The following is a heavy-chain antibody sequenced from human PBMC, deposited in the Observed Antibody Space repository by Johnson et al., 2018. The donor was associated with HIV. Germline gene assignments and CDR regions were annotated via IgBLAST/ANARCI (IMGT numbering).Heavy chain of an antibody. Sequence: QVQLVESGGGLVKPGGSLRLSCAASGFTFSNAWMSWVRQAPGKGLEGVAFIRYDGTNKYYADSVKGRFTISRDNSKNTLFLQMNSLRAEDTAVYYCAKDHDYGDAFDIWGQGTMVTVSS. CDR3: AKDHDYGDAFDI. D-gene: IGHD4-17*01. V-gene: IGHV3-30*02. CDR2: IRYDGTNK. CDR1: GFTFSNAW. J-gene: IGHJ3*02.